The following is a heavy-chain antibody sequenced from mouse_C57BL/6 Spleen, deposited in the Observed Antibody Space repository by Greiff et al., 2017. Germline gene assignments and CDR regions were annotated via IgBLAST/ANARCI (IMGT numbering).Heavy chain of an antibody. D-gene: IGHD2-3*01. CDR3: ARWNGYSAWFAY. V-gene: IGHV1-26*01. Sequence: VQLQQSGPELVKPGASVKISCKASGYTFTDYYMNWVKQSHGKSLEWIGDINPNNGGTSYNQKFKGKATLTVDTSSSTAYMELRSLTSEDSAVYYCARWNGYSAWFAYWGQGTLVTVSA. J-gene: IGHJ3*01. CDR1: GYTFTDYY. CDR2: INPNNGGT.